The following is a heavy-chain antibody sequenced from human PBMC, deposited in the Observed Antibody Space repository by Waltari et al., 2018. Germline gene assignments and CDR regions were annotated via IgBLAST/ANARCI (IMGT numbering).Heavy chain of an antibody. V-gene: IGHV3-30-3*01. CDR1: GFTFSSYT. CDR2: ISYDGSNK. J-gene: IGHJ4*02. Sequence: QVQLVESGGGVVQPGRSLRLSCAASGFTFSSYTMHWVRQAPGKGLEWVALISYDGSNKYYADSVRGRFTISRDNSKNTLYLQMNSLRTEDTAVYYCARDLNSGWYYFDYWGQGTLVTVSS. CDR3: ARDLNSGWYYFDY. D-gene: IGHD6-19*01.